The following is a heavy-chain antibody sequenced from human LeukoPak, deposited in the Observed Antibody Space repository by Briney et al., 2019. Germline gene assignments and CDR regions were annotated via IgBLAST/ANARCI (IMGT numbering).Heavy chain of an antibody. D-gene: IGHD3-16*02. V-gene: IGHV3-23*01. CDR3: AKDDYDYVWGSYRFDAFDI. J-gene: IGHJ3*02. CDR2: ISGSGGST. CDR1: GFTFSSYA. Sequence: PGGSLRLSCAASGFTFSSYAMSWVRQAPGKGLEWVSAISGSGGSTYYADSVKGRFTISRDNSKNTLYLQMNSLRAGDTAVYYCAKDDYDYVWGSYRFDAFDIWGQGTMVTVSS.